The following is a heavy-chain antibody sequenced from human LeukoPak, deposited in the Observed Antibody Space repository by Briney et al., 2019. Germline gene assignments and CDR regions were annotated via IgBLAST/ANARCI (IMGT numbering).Heavy chain of an antibody. J-gene: IGHJ4*02. Sequence: GASVKVSCKASGDTFHSYIVTWVRQAPGQGLEWMGGIVPIIGTANYAQKFQGRVTITADDSTSTAYMELRSLRSEDTAIYYCARDQRPSCLGGICYSGDYWGQGTLVTVTS. CDR2: IVPIIGTA. D-gene: IGHD2-15*01. CDR3: ARDQRPSCLGGICYSGDY. V-gene: IGHV1-69*13. CDR1: GDTFHSYI.